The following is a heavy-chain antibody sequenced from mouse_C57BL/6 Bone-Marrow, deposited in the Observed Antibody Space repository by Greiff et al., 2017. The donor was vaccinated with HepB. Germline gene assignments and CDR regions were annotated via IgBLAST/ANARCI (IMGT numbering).Heavy chain of an antibody. CDR2: ILPGSGST. V-gene: IGHV1-9*01. J-gene: IGHJ4*01. D-gene: IGHD1-1*01. CDR3: ARSFITTVVRLGLRQGERAMDY. Sequence: VKLQESGAELMKPGASVKLSCKATGYTFTGYWIEWVKQRPGHGLEWIGEILPGSGSTNYNEKFKGKATFTADTSSNTAYMQLSSLTTEDSAIYYCARSFITTVVRLGLRQGERAMDYWGQGTSVTVSS. CDR1: GYTFTGYW.